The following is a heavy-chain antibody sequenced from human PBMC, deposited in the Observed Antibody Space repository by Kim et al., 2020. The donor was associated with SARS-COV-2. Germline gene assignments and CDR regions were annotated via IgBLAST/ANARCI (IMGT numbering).Heavy chain of an antibody. J-gene: IGHJ5*02. D-gene: IGHD3-9*01. CDR2: INYSGTT. V-gene: IGHV4-39*02. CDR3: ARREPLVTGGFDP. Sequence: SETLSLTCTVSGGSISSSNYLWNWIRQPPGKGLEWIGSINYSGTTYYNPSLKSRVTISVDTSKSHFSLRLTSVTATDTAVYYCARREPLVTGGFDPCGQG. CDR1: GGSISSSNYL.